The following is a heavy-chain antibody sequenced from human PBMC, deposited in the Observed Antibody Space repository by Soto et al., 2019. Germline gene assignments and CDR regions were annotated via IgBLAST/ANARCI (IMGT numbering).Heavy chain of an antibody. CDR1: GYTFSNYW. V-gene: IGHV5-51*01. D-gene: IGHD3-22*01. Sequence: LGESLKISCRGSGYTFSNYWIAWVRQMPGKGLEWMGLIYPGDSDTRYSPPFQGQVTMSADKYINTAYLEWSSLKASDTGIYYCARQGAKYYYDRSAYYESWAQGTSVTVSS. J-gene: IGHJ4*02. CDR2: IYPGDSDT. CDR3: ARQGAKYYYDRSAYYES.